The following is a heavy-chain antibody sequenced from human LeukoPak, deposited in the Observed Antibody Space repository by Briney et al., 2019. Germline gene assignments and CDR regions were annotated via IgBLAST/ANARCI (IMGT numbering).Heavy chain of an antibody. CDR1: GGSLSGHY. CDR2: IHYSGRP. V-gene: IGHV4-59*11. D-gene: IGHD3-16*01. CDR3: ARFGVDYDMDV. J-gene: IGHJ6*02. Sequence: PSETLSLTCTVSGGSLSGHYWTWIRQPPGKGLEWIGQIHYSGRPHYNPSLKSRVTISVDTSKNQLSLKVTSVTGADTAVYYCARFGVDYDMDVWGQGTTVTVSS.